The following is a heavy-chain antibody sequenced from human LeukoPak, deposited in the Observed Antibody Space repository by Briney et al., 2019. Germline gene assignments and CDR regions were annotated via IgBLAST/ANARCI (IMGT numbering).Heavy chain of an antibody. CDR1: GFTLSNYW. Sequence: GGSLRLSCAGSGFTLSNYWMTWVRQAPGEGLEWVANIKEDGSEKYYVDSVKGRFTISRDNAKNSLYLQMNSLRAEDTAVYYCARKYCSTTSCLFDNWGQGTLVTVSS. J-gene: IGHJ4*02. V-gene: IGHV3-7*02. CDR3: ARKYCSTTSCLFDN. CDR2: IKEDGSEK. D-gene: IGHD2-2*01.